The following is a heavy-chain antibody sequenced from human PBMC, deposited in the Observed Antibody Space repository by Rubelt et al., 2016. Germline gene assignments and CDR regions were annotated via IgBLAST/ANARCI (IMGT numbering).Heavy chain of an antibody. V-gene: IGHV3-20*04. CDR2: ISWYGETT. Sequence: EVQLVESGGGVVRPGGSLRLSCAASGFTFIDRGMSWVRRAPGKGLEWVSGISWYGETTDYANSVKGRFTISRDNAKNSLYLQRNSLRVEDTAVYYCAAGMDPDHWGQGTLVTVSS. J-gene: IGHJ4*02. CDR1: GFTFIDRG. D-gene: IGHD3-10*01. CDR3: AAGMDPDH.